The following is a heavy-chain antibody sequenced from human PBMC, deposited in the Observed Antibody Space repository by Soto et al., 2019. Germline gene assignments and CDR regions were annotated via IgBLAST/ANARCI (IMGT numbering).Heavy chain of an antibody. CDR1: GGSMRVGQW. CDR2: VYYTGNT. CDR3: AFDGGYGGDDY. J-gene: IGHJ4*02. V-gene: IGHV4-4*02. Sequence: SETLSLTCTVSGGSMRVGQWWSWVRQPPGKGLEWIGEVYYTGNTNYNPSLKSRVTISVDESKNQFSLKLNSVTAADTAVYYCAFDGGYGGDDYWGQGTLVTVSS. D-gene: IGHD3-22*01.